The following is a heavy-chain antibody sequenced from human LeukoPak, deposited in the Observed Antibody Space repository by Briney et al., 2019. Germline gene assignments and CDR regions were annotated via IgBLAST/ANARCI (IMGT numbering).Heavy chain of an antibody. D-gene: IGHD6-13*01. Sequence: GGSLGLSCAASGFTFSSYAMSWVRQAPGKGLEWVSAISGSGGSTYYADSVKGRFTISRDNSKNTLYLQMNSLRAEDTAVYYCAKSSGYSSAAGTGTRRYFDYWGQGTLVTVSS. CDR1: GFTFSSYA. CDR2: ISGSGGST. J-gene: IGHJ4*02. V-gene: IGHV3-23*01. CDR3: AKSSGYSSAAGTGTRRYFDY.